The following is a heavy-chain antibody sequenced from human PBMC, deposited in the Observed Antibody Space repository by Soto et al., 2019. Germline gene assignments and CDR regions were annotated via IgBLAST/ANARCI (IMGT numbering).Heavy chain of an antibody. Sequence: SETLSLTCTVSGGSISSSSYYWGWIRQPPGKGLEWIGSIYYSGSTYYNPSLKSRVTISVDTSKNQFSLKLSSVTAADTAVYYCATQRVLRHFDWLLPYYGMDVWGQGTTVNVS. V-gene: IGHV4-39*01. CDR2: IYYSGST. J-gene: IGHJ6*02. CDR3: ATQRVLRHFDWLLPYYGMDV. D-gene: IGHD3-9*01. CDR1: GGSISSSSYY.